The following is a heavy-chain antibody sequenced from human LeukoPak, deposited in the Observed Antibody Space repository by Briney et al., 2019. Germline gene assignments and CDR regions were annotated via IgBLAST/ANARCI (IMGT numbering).Heavy chain of an antibody. Sequence: PGGSLRLSCAASGFPFSTYWMSWVRQAPGKGLEWVANIKPDGSEKHYVDSVTGRFTISRDNAKTSLYLQMNSLRAEDTALYYCAKDLGPGSMATGPGFDYWGQGTLVTVSS. CDR3: AKDLGPGSMATGPGFDY. V-gene: IGHV3-7*03. D-gene: IGHD5-24*01. CDR1: GFPFSTYW. J-gene: IGHJ4*02. CDR2: IKPDGSEK.